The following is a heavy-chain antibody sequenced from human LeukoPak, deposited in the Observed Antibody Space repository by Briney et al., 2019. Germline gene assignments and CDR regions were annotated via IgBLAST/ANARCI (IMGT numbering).Heavy chain of an antibody. CDR2: ISYDGSHK. Sequence: GGSLRLSCVGSGFTFSSYGMHWVRQAPGKGLEWVAVISYDGSHKYYADSVKGRFTISRDNSKNTVYPQMNSLKAEDTAVFYCAARGFYGSATYYEKDYWGQGTLVTVSS. CDR1: GFTFSSYG. CDR3: AARGFYGSATYYEKDY. V-gene: IGHV3-30*03. D-gene: IGHD3-10*01. J-gene: IGHJ4*02.